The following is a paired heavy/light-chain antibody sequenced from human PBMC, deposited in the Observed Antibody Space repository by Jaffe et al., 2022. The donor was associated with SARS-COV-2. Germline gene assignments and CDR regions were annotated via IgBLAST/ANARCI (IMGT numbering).Heavy chain of an antibody. CDR2: ISWNSGSI. Sequence: EVQLVDSGGGLVQPGRSLRLSCAASGFTFDDYALHWVRQVPGKGPEWVSGISWNSGSIAYADSVKGRFTISRDNTKNSLFLQMNSLRPEDTALYHCVKDKGSGFPSYYAFDIWGQGTMVTVSS. J-gene: IGHJ3*02. CDR3: VKDKGSGFPSYYAFDI. CDR1: GFTFDDYA. D-gene: IGHD6-25*01. V-gene: IGHV3-9*01.
Light chain of an antibody. V-gene: IGKV1-33*01. J-gene: IGKJ5*01. CDR3: QQSDDLPSIT. CDR1: QATDNY. Sequence: DIQLTQSPSSLSASVGDRVTITCQASQATDNYFNWYLVKPGKAPKVLIYDASELEKGVPSRFSGSGSGTDFTFAINNVQPEDVGTYYCQQSDDLPSITFGQGTRLEIK. CDR2: DAS.